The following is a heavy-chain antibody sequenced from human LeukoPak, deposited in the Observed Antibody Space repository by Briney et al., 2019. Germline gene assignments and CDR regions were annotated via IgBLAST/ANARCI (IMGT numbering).Heavy chain of an antibody. Sequence: SETLSLTCAVYGGSFSVYYWSWIRQPPGKGLEWIGEINHSGSTNYNPSLKSRVTISVDTSKNQFSLKLSSVTAADTAVYYCARIIVVENFDAFDIWGQGTLVTVSS. D-gene: IGHD3-22*01. CDR1: GGSFSVYY. CDR2: INHSGST. J-gene: IGHJ3*02. CDR3: ARIIVVENFDAFDI. V-gene: IGHV4-34*01.